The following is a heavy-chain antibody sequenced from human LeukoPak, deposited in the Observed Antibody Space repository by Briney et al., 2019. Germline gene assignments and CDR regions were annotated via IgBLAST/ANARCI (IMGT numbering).Heavy chain of an antibody. CDR3: ARVNCSSTSCPDAFDI. V-gene: IGHV3-21*01. J-gene: IGHJ3*02. Sequence: GGSLRLSCAASGFTFSSYSMNWVRQAPGKGLEWVSSISSSSSYIYYADSVKGRFTISRDNAKNSLYLQMNSLRAEDTAVYYCARVNCSSTSCPDAFDIWGQGTMVTVSS. CDR2: ISSSSSYI. D-gene: IGHD2-2*01. CDR1: GFTFSSYS.